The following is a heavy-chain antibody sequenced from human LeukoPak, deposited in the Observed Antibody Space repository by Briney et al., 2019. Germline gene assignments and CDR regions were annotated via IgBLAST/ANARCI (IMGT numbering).Heavy chain of an antibody. CDR1: GFTFSSYS. J-gene: IGHJ4*02. CDR2: ISSSSSYI. Sequence: GGSLRLSCAASGFTFSSYSMNWVRQAPGKGLEWVSSISSSSSYIYYADSVKGRFTISRDNAKNSLYLQMNSLRAEDTAVYYCARIPGYYDSSGYYKDYWGQGTLVTVSS. CDR3: ARIPGYYDSSGYYKDY. V-gene: IGHV3-21*01. D-gene: IGHD3-22*01.